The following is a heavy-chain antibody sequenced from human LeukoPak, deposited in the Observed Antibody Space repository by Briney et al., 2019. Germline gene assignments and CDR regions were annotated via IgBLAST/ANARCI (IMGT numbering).Heavy chain of an antibody. D-gene: IGHD4/OR15-4a*01. V-gene: IGHV4-59*08. J-gene: IGHJ3*02. CDR1: GGSVSPFF. Sequence: PSETLSLTCTVSGGSVSPFFWSWIRQSPRKDLEWMGYVFYSGSTTYNPSLKSRLTLSVDTSKNQFSLTLTSVTAADTALYFCARHRGGSNAHDAFDIWGRGTLITVSS. CDR3: ARHRGGSNAHDAFDI. CDR2: VFYSGST.